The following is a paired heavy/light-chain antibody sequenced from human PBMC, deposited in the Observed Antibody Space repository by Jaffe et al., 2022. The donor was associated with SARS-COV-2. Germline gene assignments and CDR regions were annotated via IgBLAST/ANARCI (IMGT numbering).Light chain of an antibody. V-gene: IGLV1-44*01. J-gene: IGLJ3*02. CDR3: AAWDDPLYGPV. CDR1: GSNIGSNP. Sequence: QSVLTQPPSASGTPGQRVTISCSGSGSNIGSNPVTWYQQLPGTAPKLLIYNSNQRPSGVPDRFSGSKSGTSASLAISGLQSEDEADYYCAAWDDPLYGPVFGGGTKVTVL. CDR2: NSN.
Heavy chain of an antibody. CDR1: GGSINSGGHY. CDR3: ARDVYESRGYYYRAAFDT. D-gene: IGHD3-22*01. CDR2: IHYSGST. Sequence: QVQLQESGPGLVKPSQTLSLICTVSGGSINSGGHYWNWVRQHPGKGLEWIGYIHYSGSTYYKSSLKSRVTISLDTSKNQFSLNLNSLTAADTAVYYCARDVYESRGYYYRAAFDTWGRGILVTVSS. V-gene: IGHV4-31*03. J-gene: IGHJ5*02.